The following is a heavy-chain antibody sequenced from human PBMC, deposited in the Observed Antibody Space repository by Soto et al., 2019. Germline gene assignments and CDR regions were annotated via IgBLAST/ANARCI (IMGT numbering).Heavy chain of an antibody. CDR2: ISGSGGST. Sequence: PGGSLRLSCAASGFTFSSYAMSWVRQAPGKGLEWVSAISGSGGSTYYADSVKGRFTISRDNSKNTLYLQMNSLRAEDTAVYYCARELVPAAMYYYYGMDVWGQGTTVTVSS. V-gene: IGHV3-23*01. D-gene: IGHD2-2*01. J-gene: IGHJ6*02. CDR3: ARELVPAAMYYYYGMDV. CDR1: GFTFSSYA.